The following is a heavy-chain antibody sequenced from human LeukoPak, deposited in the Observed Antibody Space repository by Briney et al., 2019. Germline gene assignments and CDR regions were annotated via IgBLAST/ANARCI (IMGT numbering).Heavy chain of an antibody. Sequence: SVKVSCKASGGTFSSYAISWVRQAPGQGLEWMGGIIPIFGTANYAQKFQGRVTITADESTSTAYMELSSLRSEDTAVYYCARNIAAADPYYYGMDVWGQGTTVTVSS. D-gene: IGHD6-13*01. V-gene: IGHV1-69*13. CDR3: ARNIAAADPYYYGMDV. CDR1: GGTFSSYA. CDR2: IIPIFGTA. J-gene: IGHJ6*02.